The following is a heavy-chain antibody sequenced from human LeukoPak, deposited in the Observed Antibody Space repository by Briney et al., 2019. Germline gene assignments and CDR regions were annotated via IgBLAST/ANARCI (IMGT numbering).Heavy chain of an antibody. CDR2: ISSSGSTI. D-gene: IGHD5-24*01. CDR3: AREPRDGYNFI. CDR1: GFTFSSYS. Sequence: GGSLRLSCAASGFTFSSYSMNWVRQAPGKGLEWVSYISSSGSTIYYADSVKGRFTISRDNAKNSLYLQMNSLRAEDTAVYHCAREPRDGYNFIWGQGTLVTVSS. J-gene: IGHJ4*02. V-gene: IGHV3-48*04.